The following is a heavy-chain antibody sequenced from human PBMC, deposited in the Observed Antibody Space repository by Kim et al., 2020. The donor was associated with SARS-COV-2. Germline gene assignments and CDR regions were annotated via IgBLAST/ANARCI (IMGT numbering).Heavy chain of an antibody. Sequence: KYNTSLKTQATISLDTSKNQFSLKLNSVTTADTAVYYCARADAPAEYFQQWGQGTLVTVSS. V-gene: IGHV4-59*01. CDR3: ARADAPAEYFQQ. J-gene: IGHJ1*01.